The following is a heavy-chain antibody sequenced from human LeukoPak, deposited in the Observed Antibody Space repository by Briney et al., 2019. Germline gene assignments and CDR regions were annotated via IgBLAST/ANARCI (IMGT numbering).Heavy chain of an antibody. CDR3: TREARAGNWFDP. CDR1: GYSFSDYY. CDR2: INPDSGGT. V-gene: IGHV1-2*02. Sequence: ASVKVSCKASGYSFSDYYIHWLRQAPGQGLESMGWINPDSGGTNYAQRFQGRVTMTRDTSITTVYMELSRLRSDDTAVFYCTREARAGNWFDPWGQGTPVTVSS. J-gene: IGHJ5*02. D-gene: IGHD5-12*01.